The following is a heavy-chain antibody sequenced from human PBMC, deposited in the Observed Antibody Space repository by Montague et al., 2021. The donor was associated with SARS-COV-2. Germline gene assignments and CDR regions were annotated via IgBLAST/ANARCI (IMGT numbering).Heavy chain of an antibody. Sequence: TRSLTCTVSGASISTGIYYWSWIRQPAGKGLEWIGRIRTTGHTDYXXXLESRVFMSVDTSTNQFSLSLTSVTAADTAVYFCARFGSGTLEFDLWGQGTLVTVSS. D-gene: IGHD1-26*01. CDR3: ARFGSGTLEFDL. J-gene: IGHJ4*02. CDR1: GASISTGIYY. V-gene: IGHV4-61*02. CDR2: IRTTGHT.